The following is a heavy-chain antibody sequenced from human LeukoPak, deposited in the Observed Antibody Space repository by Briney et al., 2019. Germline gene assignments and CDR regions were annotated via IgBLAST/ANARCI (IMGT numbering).Heavy chain of an antibody. CDR3: ARGALRSYDSSGYYDDAFDI. CDR2: INPNSGGT. D-gene: IGHD3-22*01. Sequence: ASVKVSCKASGYTLTGYYMHWVRQAPGQGLEWMGWINPNSGGTNYAQKFQGRVTMTRDTSISTAYMELSRLRSDDTAVYYCARGALRSYDSSGYYDDAFDIWGQGTMVTVSS. CDR1: GYTLTGYY. J-gene: IGHJ3*02. V-gene: IGHV1-2*02.